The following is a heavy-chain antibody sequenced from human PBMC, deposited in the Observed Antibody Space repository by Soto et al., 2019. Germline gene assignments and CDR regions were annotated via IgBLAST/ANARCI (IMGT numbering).Heavy chain of an antibody. CDR3: ARAPPYSSSPKTFDY. J-gene: IGHJ4*02. CDR1: GFTFSSYA. D-gene: IGHD6-6*01. Sequence: GGSLRLSCAASGFTFSSYAMRWVRQAPGKGLEYVSAISSNGGSTYYANSVKGRFTISRDNSKNTLYLQMGSLRAEDMAVYYCARAPPYSSSPKTFDYWGQGTLVTVSS. V-gene: IGHV3-64*01. CDR2: ISSNGGST.